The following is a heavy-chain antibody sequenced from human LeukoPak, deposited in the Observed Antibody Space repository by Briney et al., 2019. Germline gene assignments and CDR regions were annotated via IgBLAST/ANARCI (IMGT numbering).Heavy chain of an antibody. CDR2: ISYDGSNK. CDR3: ARDTGYCSSTSCYVTSGGFDP. J-gene: IGHJ5*02. Sequence: GGSLRLSCAASGFTFSSYAMHWVRQAPGKGLEWVAVISYDGSNKYYADSVKGRLTISRDNSKNTLYLQMNSLRAEDTAVYYCARDTGYCSSTSCYVTSGGFDPWGQGTLVTVSS. D-gene: IGHD2-2*01. CDR1: GFTFSSYA. V-gene: IGHV3-30*14.